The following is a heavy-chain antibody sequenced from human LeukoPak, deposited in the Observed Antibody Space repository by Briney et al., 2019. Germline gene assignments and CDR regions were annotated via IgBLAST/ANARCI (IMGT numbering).Heavy chain of an antibody. CDR1: GFTFPSYA. CDR2: ITNSGGNT. V-gene: IGHV3-23*01. D-gene: IGHD3-16*01. Sequence: PGGSLRLSCAASGFTFPSYAMSWVRQAPGKGLEWVSGITNSGGNTYYADSVKGRFTISRDNSKNTLYLQMNSLRAEDTAVYYCVRNRGTMLQGAFDIWGPGTMVTVSS. J-gene: IGHJ3*02. CDR3: VRNRGTMLQGAFDI.